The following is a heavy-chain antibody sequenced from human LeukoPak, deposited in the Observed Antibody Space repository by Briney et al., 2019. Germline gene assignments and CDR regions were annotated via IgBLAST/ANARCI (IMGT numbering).Heavy chain of an antibody. J-gene: IGHJ4*02. V-gene: IGHV3-15*01. D-gene: IGHD3-10*01. CDR1: GFTFSNAW. CDR3: TKDRPYSGGGVINY. Sequence: GGSLGLSCAASGFTFSNAWMSWVRQAPGKGLEWVGRIKSKTDGGTTDYAAPVKGRFTISRDDSKNTLYLQMNSLKTEDTAVYYCTKDRPYSGGGVINYWGQGTLVTVSS. CDR2: IKSKTDGGTT.